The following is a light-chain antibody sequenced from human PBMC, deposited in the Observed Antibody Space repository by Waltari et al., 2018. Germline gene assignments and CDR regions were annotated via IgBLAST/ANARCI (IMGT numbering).Light chain of an antibody. Sequence: DIQMTQSPSSLSASVGDRVTITCQASQDITNRLNWYQQKTGKAPKLLIYAASSLQSGVPSRFSGSGSGTDFTLTISSLQPEDFATYYCQQSYSTPRTFGPGTKVDIK. CDR1: QDITNR. CDR3: QQSYSTPRT. J-gene: IGKJ3*01. CDR2: AAS. V-gene: IGKV1-39*01.